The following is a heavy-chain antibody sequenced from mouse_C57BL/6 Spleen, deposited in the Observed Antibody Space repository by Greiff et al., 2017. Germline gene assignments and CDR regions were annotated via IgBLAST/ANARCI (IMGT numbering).Heavy chain of an antibody. CDR2: IDPEDGAT. CDR1: GFNIKDYY. V-gene: IGHV14-2*01. D-gene: IGHD3-2*02. J-gene: IGHJ2*01. CDR3: AREELRLRYYFEY. Sequence: EVKVVESGAELVKPGASVKLSCTASGFNIKDYYMHWVKQRTEQGLEWIGRIDPEDGATKYAPKFQGQATITADTSSNTAYLQLSSLTSEDTAGYYCAREELRLRYYFEYGGQGATLTVSA.